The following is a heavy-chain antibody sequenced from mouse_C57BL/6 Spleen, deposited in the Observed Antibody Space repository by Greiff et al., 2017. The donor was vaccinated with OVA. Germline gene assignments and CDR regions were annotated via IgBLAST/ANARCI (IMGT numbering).Heavy chain of an antibody. D-gene: IGHD1-1*01. V-gene: IGHV5-17*01. CDR1: GFTFSDYG. J-gene: IGHJ1*03. CDR2: ISSGSSTI. CDR3: ARYYGSSYWYFDV. Sequence: EVQLVESGGGLVKPGGSLKLSCAASGFTFSDYGMHWVRQAPEKGLEWVAYISSGSSTIYYADTVKGRFTISRDNAKNTLFLQMTRLRSEDTAMYYCARYYGSSYWYFDVWGTGTTVTVSS.